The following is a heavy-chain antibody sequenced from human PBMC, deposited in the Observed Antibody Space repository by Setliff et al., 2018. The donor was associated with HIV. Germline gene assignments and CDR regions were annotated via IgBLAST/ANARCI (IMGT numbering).Heavy chain of an antibody. CDR3: ARDAVPHCSDASCYGRGAFDV. Sequence: SVKVSCKSSGGTSSNYAINWVRQAPGQGLEWMGGISPIFGTSNYAQKFQGRVTITADESTSTAYMELSSLRSTDTAVYYCARDAVPHCSDASCYGRGAFDVWGQGTLVT. CDR2: ISPIFGTS. V-gene: IGHV1-69*13. D-gene: IGHD2-2*01. J-gene: IGHJ3*01. CDR1: GGTSSNYA.